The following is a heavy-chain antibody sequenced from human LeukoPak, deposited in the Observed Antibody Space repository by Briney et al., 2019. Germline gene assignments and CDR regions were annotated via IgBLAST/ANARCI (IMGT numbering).Heavy chain of an antibody. Sequence: ASVKVSCKASGGTFSSYAISWVRQAPGQGLEWMGGIIPIFGTANYAQKFQGRVTITADESTSTAYMELSSLRSEDTAVYYCAREREYNYGHMLGYWGQGTLVTVSS. CDR2: IIPIFGTA. D-gene: IGHD5-18*01. CDR1: GGTFSSYA. J-gene: IGHJ4*02. V-gene: IGHV1-69*01. CDR3: AREREYNYGHMLGY.